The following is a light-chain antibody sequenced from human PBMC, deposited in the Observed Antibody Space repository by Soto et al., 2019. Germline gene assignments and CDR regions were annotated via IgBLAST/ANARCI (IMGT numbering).Light chain of an antibody. Sequence: IQMTQSTSPLSASIGDRVTITRQASQNITNNLSWYQQKPGKAPNLLIYHASKLAKGVTSRFSGSGSGTDFSFIITSLQREDLATYYCQQYYGLPPLTFGQGTRLEI. J-gene: IGKJ5*01. CDR1: QNITNN. V-gene: IGKV1-33*01. CDR2: HAS. CDR3: QQYYGLPPLT.